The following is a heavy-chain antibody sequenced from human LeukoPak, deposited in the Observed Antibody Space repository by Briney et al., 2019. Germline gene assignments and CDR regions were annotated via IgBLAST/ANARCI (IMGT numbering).Heavy chain of an antibody. CDR3: ARGLRIQLWVQAYYFDY. D-gene: IGHD5-18*01. V-gene: IGHV4-30-4*08. CDR1: GASITSADCY. J-gene: IGHJ4*02. CDR2: IYYSGST. Sequence: SETLSLTCTVSGASITSADCYWGWGRQPPGKGLEWIGYIYYSGSTYYNPSLKSRVTIPVDTSKNQFSLKLSSVTAADTAVYYCARGLRIQLWVQAYYFDYWGQGTLVTVSS.